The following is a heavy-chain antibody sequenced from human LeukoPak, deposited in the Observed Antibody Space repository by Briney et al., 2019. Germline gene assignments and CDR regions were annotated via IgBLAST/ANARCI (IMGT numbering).Heavy chain of an antibody. Sequence: GGSLRLSCVASGFTFSDYYLSWIRQAPGKGLEWVSYISSSGSTTYYRDSVEGRFTISRDNAKNSMYLQMNSLRAEDTAVYYCARGRCSSTSCYGHNWFDPWGQGTLVTVSS. CDR3: ARGRCSSTSCYGHNWFDP. CDR2: ISSSGSTT. J-gene: IGHJ5*02. D-gene: IGHD2-2*01. CDR1: GFTFSDYY. V-gene: IGHV3-11*01.